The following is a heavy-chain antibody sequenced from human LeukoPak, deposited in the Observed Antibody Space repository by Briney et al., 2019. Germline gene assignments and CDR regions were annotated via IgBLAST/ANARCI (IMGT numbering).Heavy chain of an antibody. Sequence: GGSLRLSCSASGFTFSRYAMHWVRQAPGKGLEYVSAINSNGGSTHYADSVKGRFTISRDNSKNTLYLQMSSLRAEDTAVYYRVKSSTAAGQYNWFDPWGQGTLVTVSS. V-gene: IGHV3-64D*06. D-gene: IGHD6-13*01. CDR1: GFTFSRYA. CDR2: INSNGGST. CDR3: VKSSTAAGQYNWFDP. J-gene: IGHJ5*02.